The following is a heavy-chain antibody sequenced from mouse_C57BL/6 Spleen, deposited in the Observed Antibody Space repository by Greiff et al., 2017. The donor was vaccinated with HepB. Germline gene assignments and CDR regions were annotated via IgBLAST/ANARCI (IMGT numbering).Heavy chain of an antibody. J-gene: IGHJ2*01. V-gene: IGHV1-62-2*01. CDR3: GRREERDYYDYFDS. CDR1: GYTFTEYT. Sequence: VKLMESGAELVKPGASVKLSCKASGYTFTEYTIHWVKQRSGQGLEWIGWFYPGSGSIKYNEKFKDKATLTAAKSSSTVYMELSRLTTEDSAVFFFGRREERDYYDYFDSWGQGTTLTVSS. CDR2: FYPGSGSI. D-gene: IGHD1-1*01.